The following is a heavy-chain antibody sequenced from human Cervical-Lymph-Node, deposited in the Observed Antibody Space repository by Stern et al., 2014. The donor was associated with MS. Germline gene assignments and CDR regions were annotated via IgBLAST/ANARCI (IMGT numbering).Heavy chain of an antibody. D-gene: IGHD6-19*01. Sequence: QVQLQESGPGLVKPSQTLSLTCTVSGGSISSGGYYWSWIRQHPGKGLEXIGYIYYSGSTYYNPSLKSLVTISVDTSKNQFSLKLSSVTAADTAVYYCARLSVAGPDAFDIWGQGTMVTVSS. CDR3: ARLSVAGPDAFDI. CDR2: IYYSGST. CDR1: GGSISSGGYY. J-gene: IGHJ3*02. V-gene: IGHV4-31*01.